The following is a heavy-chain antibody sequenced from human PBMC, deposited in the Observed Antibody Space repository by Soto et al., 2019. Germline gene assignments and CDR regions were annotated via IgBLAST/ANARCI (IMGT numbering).Heavy chain of an antibody. CDR3: ARYGGRLSGGIHY. J-gene: IGHJ4*02. D-gene: IGHD1-26*01. CDR2: IIPIFGPA. V-gene: IGHV1-69*19. CDR1: GGTFSSYS. Sequence: QVQLVQSGAEVKKPGSSVQVSSKASGGTFSSYSINWGRQAPGQGPEWMGEIIPIFGPAHYAQKFQGSVTITAAEYKSTAYMELSSLRSEDTAVYYCARYGGRLSGGIHYWGEGTLVTVAS.